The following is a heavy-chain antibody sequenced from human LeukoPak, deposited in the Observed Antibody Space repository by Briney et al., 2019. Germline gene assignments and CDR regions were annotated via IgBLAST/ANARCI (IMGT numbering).Heavy chain of an antibody. CDR1: GFTFSSYG. Sequence: GGSLRLSCAASGFTFSSYGMHWVRQAPGKGLEWVAVIWYDGSNKYYADSVKGRFTISRDNSKNTLYLQMNSLRAEDTAVYYCARGSGLLVYMDVWGKGTTVTVSS. CDR3: ARGSGLLVYMDV. D-gene: IGHD3-22*01. CDR2: IWYDGSNK. J-gene: IGHJ6*03. V-gene: IGHV3-33*01.